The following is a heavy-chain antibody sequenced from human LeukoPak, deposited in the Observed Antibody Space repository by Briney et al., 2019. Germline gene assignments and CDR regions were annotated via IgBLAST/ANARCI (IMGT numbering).Heavy chain of an antibody. D-gene: IGHD1-14*01. V-gene: IGHV4-39*01. CDR2: IYHSGST. CDR3: AVGINLSWFDP. CDR1: GGSMSSRSYY. J-gene: IGHJ5*02. Sequence: SETLSLTCTVSGGSMSSRSYYWGWIRQPPGKGLEWIGSIYHSGSTYNNPSLKSRVTISVDTSKNQFSLKLSSVTAADTAVYYCAVGINLSWFDPWGQGTLVTVSS.